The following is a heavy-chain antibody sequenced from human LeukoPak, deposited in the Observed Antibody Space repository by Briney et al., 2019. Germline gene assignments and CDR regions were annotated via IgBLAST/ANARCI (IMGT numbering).Heavy chain of an antibody. D-gene: IGHD3-22*01. CDR1: GYTFTGYY. J-gene: IGHJ4*02. CDR2: INPSGGST. Sequence: ASVKVSCKASGYTFTGYYMHWVRQAPGQGLEWMGIINPSGGSTSYAQKFQGRVTMTRDTSTSTVYMELSSLRSEDTAVYYCARVPRYYYDSSGQNTMGSFDYWGQGTLVTVSS. V-gene: IGHV1-46*01. CDR3: ARVPRYYYDSSGQNTMGSFDY.